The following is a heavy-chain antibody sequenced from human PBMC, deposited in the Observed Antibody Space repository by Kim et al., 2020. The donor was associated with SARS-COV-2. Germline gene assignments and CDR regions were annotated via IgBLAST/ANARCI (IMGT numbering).Heavy chain of an antibody. CDR1: GFTFSIYS. V-gene: IGHV3-48*02. J-gene: IGHJ6*02. D-gene: IGHD1-1*01. CDR3: ARDRSGTGGMDV. Sequence: GGSLRLSCAASGFTFSIYSINWVRQAPGKGLEWVSYISSSSSTIYYAESVKGRFTISRDNAKNPLYLQMNSLRDEDTALYYCARDRSGTGGMDVWGQGTTVTVSS. CDR2: ISSSSSTI.